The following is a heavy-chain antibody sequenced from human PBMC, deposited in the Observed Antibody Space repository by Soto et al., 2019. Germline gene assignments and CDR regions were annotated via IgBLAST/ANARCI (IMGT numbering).Heavy chain of an antibody. Sequence: GGSLRLSCAASGFTFSSYSMNWVRQAPGKGLEWVSSISSSSSYIYYADSVKGRFTISRDNAKNSLYLQMNSLRAEDTAVYYCARGDQLDDFWSGYYTWELDAFDIWGQGTMVTVSS. CDR3: ARGDQLDDFWSGYYTWELDAFDI. V-gene: IGHV3-21*01. D-gene: IGHD3-3*01. CDR1: GFTFSSYS. CDR2: ISSSSSYI. J-gene: IGHJ3*02.